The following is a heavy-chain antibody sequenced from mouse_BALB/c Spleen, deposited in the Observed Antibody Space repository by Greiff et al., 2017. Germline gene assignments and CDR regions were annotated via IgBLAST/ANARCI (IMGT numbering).Heavy chain of an antibody. CDR3: ARWDGPYGDY. CDR1: GFNIKDTY. V-gene: IGHV14-3*02. Sequence: EVKLVESGAELVKPGASVKLSCTASGFNIKDTYMHWVKQRPEQGLEWIGRIDPANGNTKYDPKFQGKATITADTSSNTAYLQLSSLTSEDTAVYYCARWDGPYGDYWGQGTSVTVSS. J-gene: IGHJ4*01. CDR2: IDPANGNT. D-gene: IGHD1-1*02.